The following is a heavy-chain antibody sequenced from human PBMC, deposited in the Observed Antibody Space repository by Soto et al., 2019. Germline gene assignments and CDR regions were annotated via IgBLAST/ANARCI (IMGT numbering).Heavy chain of an antibody. J-gene: IGHJ6*02. CDR1: GGTFSSYA. Sequence: QVQLVQSGAEVKKPGSSVRVSCKASGGTFSSYAISWVRQAPGQGLEWMGGIIPIFGTENYAQKFQGRVTSTADESTSTADMERSSLRAEDTAVYYCARERIAGSKYYYGMDVWGQGTTGTVSS. CDR3: ARERIAGSKYYYGMDV. V-gene: IGHV1-69*01. D-gene: IGHD6-13*01. CDR2: IIPIFGTE.